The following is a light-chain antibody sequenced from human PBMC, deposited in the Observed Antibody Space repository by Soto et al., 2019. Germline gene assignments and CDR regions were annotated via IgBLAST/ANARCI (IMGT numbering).Light chain of an antibody. J-gene: IGKJ5*01. V-gene: IGKV3-15*01. CDR3: QQYNNWQIT. CDR1: QSVSSN. CDR2: GAS. Sequence: EIVMTQSPATLSVSPGERATLSCRASQSVSSNLAWYQQKPGQAPRLLIYGASTRATGIPARFSGSGSGTECTLTISSLQSEDFAVYYCQQYNNWQITFGQGTRLEIK.